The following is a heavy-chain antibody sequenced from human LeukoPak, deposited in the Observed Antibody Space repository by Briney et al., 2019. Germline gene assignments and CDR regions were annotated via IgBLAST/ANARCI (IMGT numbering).Heavy chain of an antibody. J-gene: IGHJ4*02. Sequence: GESLKISCKASGYSFTSYWIVWVRQTPGKGLEWMGIVYLGDSDTRYNPSFQGQVSISADKSIATAYLHLSDLKASDTAIYYCGRHMNNLQLWLDYWGQGTVVTVSS. D-gene: IGHD1/OR15-1a*01. CDR2: VYLGDSDT. V-gene: IGHV5-51*01. CDR1: GYSFTSYW. CDR3: GRHMNNLQLWLDY.